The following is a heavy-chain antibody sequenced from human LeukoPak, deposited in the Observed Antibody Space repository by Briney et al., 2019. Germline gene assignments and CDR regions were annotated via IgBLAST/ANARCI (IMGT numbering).Heavy chain of an antibody. J-gene: IGHJ4*02. Sequence: GGSLRLSCAASGFTFSSYAMSWVRQAPGKGLEGVSAISGSGGSTYYADSVKGRFTISRDNSRDTLYLQTNSLRAEDTAVYYCAKGYYDYVWGSYYFDYWGQGTLVTVSS. D-gene: IGHD3-16*01. V-gene: IGHV3-23*01. CDR3: AKGYYDYVWGSYYFDY. CDR2: ISGSGGST. CDR1: GFTFSSYA.